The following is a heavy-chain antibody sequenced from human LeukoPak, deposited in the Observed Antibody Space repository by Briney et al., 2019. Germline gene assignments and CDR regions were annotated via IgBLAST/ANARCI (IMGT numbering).Heavy chain of an antibody. CDR1: GYSISSGYY. Sequence: PSETLSLTCTVSGYSISSGYYWGWIRQPPGKGLEWIGSIYHSGSTYYNPSLKSRVTISVDTSKNQFSLKLSSVTAADTAVYYCARFYGGYSYGYGYFDYWGQGTLVTVSS. CDR2: IYHSGST. CDR3: ARFYGGYSYGYGYFDY. V-gene: IGHV4-38-2*02. J-gene: IGHJ4*02. D-gene: IGHD5-18*01.